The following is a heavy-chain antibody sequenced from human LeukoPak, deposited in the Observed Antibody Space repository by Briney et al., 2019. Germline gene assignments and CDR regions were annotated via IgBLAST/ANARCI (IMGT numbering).Heavy chain of an antibody. Sequence: GRSLRLSCAASGFTFDDYAMHWVRQAPGKGLEWVSGISWNSGSRGYADSVKGRFTISRDNAKNSLYLQMNSLRAEDTALYYCAKGYYYDSSGSGDFFDYWGQGTLVTVSS. V-gene: IGHV3-9*01. D-gene: IGHD3-22*01. CDR1: GFTFDDYA. J-gene: IGHJ4*02. CDR2: ISWNSGSR. CDR3: AKGYYYDSSGSGDFFDY.